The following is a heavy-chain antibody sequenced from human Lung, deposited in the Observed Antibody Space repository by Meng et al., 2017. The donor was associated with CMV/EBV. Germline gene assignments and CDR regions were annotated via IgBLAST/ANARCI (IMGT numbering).Heavy chain of an antibody. V-gene: IGHV3-53*01. CDR3: ARGQGYDLWSGVYYYYGMDV. CDR2: IYSGGST. J-gene: IGHJ6*02. Sequence: ESLKISXAASGFTVSSNYMSWVRQAPGKGLEWVSVIYSGGSTYYADSVKGRFTISRDNSKNTLYLQMNSLRAEDTAVYYCARGQGYDLWSGVYYYYGMDVWGQGTTVTVSS. CDR1: GFTVSSNY. D-gene: IGHD3-3*01.